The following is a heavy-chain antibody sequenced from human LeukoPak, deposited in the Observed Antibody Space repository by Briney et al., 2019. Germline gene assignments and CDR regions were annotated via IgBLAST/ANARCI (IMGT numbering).Heavy chain of an antibody. V-gene: IGHV3-21*01. CDR1: EFTFSSYN. CDR3: ARDPGSYRYGAPFDY. Sequence: PGGSLRLSCAASEFTFSSYNMNWVRQAPGKGLEWVSSISSSSAYIYYADSVKGRFTISRDNAKNSLYLQMNSLRAEDTAVYYCARDPGSYRYGAPFDYWGQGTLVTVSS. CDR2: ISSSSAYI. D-gene: IGHD5-18*01. J-gene: IGHJ4*02.